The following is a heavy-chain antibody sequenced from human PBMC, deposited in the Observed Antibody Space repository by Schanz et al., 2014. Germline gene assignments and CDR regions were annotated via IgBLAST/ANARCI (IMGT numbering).Heavy chain of an antibody. CDR3: AREVGLYDRGWFDP. CDR1: GGTFSSDT. J-gene: IGHJ5*02. V-gene: IGHV1-69*08. D-gene: IGHD3-22*01. CDR2: IVPIAGIT. Sequence: QVHLVQSGAEVMKPGSSVKVSCKASGGTFSSDTFSWVRQAPGQGLEWMGRIVPIAGITNYAQRFQGRVTITADKSSDTAYMELSSLRSEDTAVYYCAREVGLYDRGWFDPWGQGTLVTVSS.